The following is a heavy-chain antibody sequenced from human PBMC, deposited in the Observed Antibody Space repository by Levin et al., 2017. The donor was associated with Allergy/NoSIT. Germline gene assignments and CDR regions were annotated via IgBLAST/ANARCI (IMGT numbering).Heavy chain of an antibody. J-gene: IGHJ3*02. V-gene: IGHV1-2*02. CDR1: GYTFTGYY. CDR3: AREYCGGDCYYDAFDI. Sequence: ASVKVSCKASGYTFTGYYMHWVRQAPGQGLEWMGWINPNSGGTNYAQKFQGRVTMTRDTSISTAYMELSRLRSDDTAVYYCAREYCGGDCYYDAFDIWGQGTMVTVSS. CDR2: INPNSGGT. D-gene: IGHD2-21*02.